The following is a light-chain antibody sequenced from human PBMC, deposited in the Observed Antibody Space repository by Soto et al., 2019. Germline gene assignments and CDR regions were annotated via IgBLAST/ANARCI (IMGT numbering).Light chain of an antibody. CDR1: QSVSSNY. J-gene: IGKJ4*01. CDR3: QQYDSSPLT. CDR2: GAS. V-gene: IGKV3-20*01. Sequence: EIVLTQSPGTLSLSPGERATLSCRASQSVSSNYLAWHQQKPGQASRLLIYGASSRATGIPDRFSGSGSGTDFTLTISRLEPEDFAVYYCQQYDSSPLTFGGGTKVEIK.